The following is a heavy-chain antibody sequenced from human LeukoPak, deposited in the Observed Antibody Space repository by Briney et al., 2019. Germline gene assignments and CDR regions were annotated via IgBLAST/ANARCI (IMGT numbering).Heavy chain of an antibody. D-gene: IGHD4-23*01. V-gene: IGHV3-7*01. J-gene: IGHJ6*04. CDR2: IKEDGSEK. Sequence: GGSLRLSCETSGFTFSSCWMSWVRQAPGKGLEWVANIKEDGSEKYYVESVKGRFTISRDDAKKSVHLQMNSLRAEDSAVYYCARDRFGGMDVWGKGTSVTVSS. CDR3: ARDRFGGMDV. CDR1: GFTFSSCW.